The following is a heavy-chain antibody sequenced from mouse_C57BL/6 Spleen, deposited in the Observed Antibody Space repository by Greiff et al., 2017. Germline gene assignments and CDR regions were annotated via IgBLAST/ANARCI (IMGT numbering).Heavy chain of an antibody. CDR3: TRSRYYGSSSYFDV. CDR2: IYPGDGDT. CDR1: GYALSSYW. V-gene: IGHV1-80*01. Sequence: QVQLQQSVAELVKPGASVKFSCKASGYALSSYWMNWVKQRPGKGLEWIGQIYPGDGDTNYNGKFKGKATLTADKSSSTAYMQLSRLTSGDSAVYICTRSRYYGSSSYFDVWGTGTTGTVSS. J-gene: IGHJ1*03. D-gene: IGHD1-1*01.